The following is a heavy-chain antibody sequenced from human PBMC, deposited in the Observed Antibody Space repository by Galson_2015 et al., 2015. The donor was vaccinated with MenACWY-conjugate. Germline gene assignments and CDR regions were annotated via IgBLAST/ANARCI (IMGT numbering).Heavy chain of an antibody. V-gene: IGHV3-23*01. Sequence: SLRLSCAASGFTFSSYAMSWVRQAPGKGLEWVSAISGSGGSTYYADSVKGRFTISRDNSKNTLYLQMNSLRAEDTAVYYCAKDQGPPRITMIVVVGFDYWGQGTLVTVSS. CDR2: ISGSGGST. J-gene: IGHJ4*02. CDR1: GFTFSSYA. CDR3: AKDQGPPRITMIVVVGFDY. D-gene: IGHD3-22*01.